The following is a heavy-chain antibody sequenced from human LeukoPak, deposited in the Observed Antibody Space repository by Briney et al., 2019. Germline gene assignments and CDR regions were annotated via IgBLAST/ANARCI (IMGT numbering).Heavy chain of an antibody. J-gene: IGHJ4*02. D-gene: IGHD6-13*01. CDR2: IASDGNDK. Sequence: GSLRLSCAASAFTFRSYGMHWLRQAPGKGLEWMAVIASDGNDKHLADSVKGRFTISRDNSRNTLYLQMNSLRTEDTAVYYCAKDGAKPAAGYYFDYWGQGTLVTVSS. V-gene: IGHV3-30*18. CDR1: AFTFRSYG. CDR3: AKDGAKPAAGYYFDY.